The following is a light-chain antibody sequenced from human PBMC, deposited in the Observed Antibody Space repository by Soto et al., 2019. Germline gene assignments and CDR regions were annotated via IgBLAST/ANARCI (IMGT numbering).Light chain of an antibody. CDR1: SSNIGNNY. V-gene: IGLV1-51*01. J-gene: IGLJ1*01. CDR2: DNN. CDR3: GTWDSSLSAFV. Sequence: VLTQPPSVSAAPGQKVTISCSGSSSNIGNNYVSWYQQLPGTAPKLLIYDNNMRPSGIPDRFSGSKSGTSATLGITGLQTGDEADYYCGTWDSSLSAFVFGTRTKVTVL.